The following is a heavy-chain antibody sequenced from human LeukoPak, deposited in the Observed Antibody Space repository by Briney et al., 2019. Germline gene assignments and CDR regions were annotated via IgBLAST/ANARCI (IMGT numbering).Heavy chain of an antibody. Sequence: ASVKVSCKASGYTFLTYGISWVRQAPGQGLEWMGWISAYNGNTNYAQQSQGRVTMTSDTSISTAYMELSSLRSEDTAVYYCARGAYYYDSAGKSLKFFYGMDVWGQGTTVTVS. V-gene: IGHV1-18*01. J-gene: IGHJ6*02. CDR3: ARGAYYYDSAGKSLKFFYGMDV. D-gene: IGHD3-22*01. CDR1: GYTFLTYG. CDR2: ISAYNGNT.